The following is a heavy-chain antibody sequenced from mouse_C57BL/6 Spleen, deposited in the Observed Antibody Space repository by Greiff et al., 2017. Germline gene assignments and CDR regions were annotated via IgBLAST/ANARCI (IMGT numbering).Heavy chain of an antibody. V-gene: IGHV1-4*01. Sequence: VKLMESGAELARPGASVKMSCKASGYTFTSYTMHWVKQRPGQGLEWIGYINPSSGYTNYNQKFKDKATLTADKSSSTAYMQLSSLTSEDSAVXYCASTGTGYFDYWGQGTTLTVSS. CDR2: INPSSGYT. J-gene: IGHJ2*01. CDR3: ASTGTGYFDY. D-gene: IGHD4-1*01. CDR1: GYTFTSYT.